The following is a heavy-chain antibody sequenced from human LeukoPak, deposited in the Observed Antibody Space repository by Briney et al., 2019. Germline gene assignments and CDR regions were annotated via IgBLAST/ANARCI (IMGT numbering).Heavy chain of an antibody. V-gene: IGHV3-66*01. D-gene: IGHD2-2*01. CDR1: GFTVSSNY. CDR2: LYSGGMT. CDR3: ASELTSSSCFDP. J-gene: IGHJ5*02. Sequence: GGSLRLSCLDSGFTVSSNYMNWVRQAPGKGLEWVSVLYSGGMTYSADSVKGRFTISRDIPKNTLYLQMNSLRAEDTAVYYCASELTSSSCFDPWGQGTLVTVSS.